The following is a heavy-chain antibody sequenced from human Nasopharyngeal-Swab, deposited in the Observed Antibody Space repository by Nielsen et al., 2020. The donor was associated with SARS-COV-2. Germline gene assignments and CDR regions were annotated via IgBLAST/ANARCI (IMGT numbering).Heavy chain of an antibody. V-gene: IGHV3-66*01. J-gene: IGHJ6*03. CDR2: IYSGGST. CDR3: ARDSFSLGGGHYYYYMDV. D-gene: IGHD1-26*01. Sequence: GESLKISCAASGFTFDDYAIHWVRQAPGKGLEWVSGIYSGGSTYYADSVKGRFTISRDNSKNTLYLQMNSLRAEDTAVYYCARDSFSLGGGHYYYYMDVWGKGTTVTVSS. CDR1: GFTFDDYA.